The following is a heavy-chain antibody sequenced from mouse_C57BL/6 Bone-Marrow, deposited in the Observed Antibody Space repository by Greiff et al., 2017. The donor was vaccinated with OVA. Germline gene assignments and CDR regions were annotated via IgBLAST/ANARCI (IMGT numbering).Heavy chain of an antibody. J-gene: IGHJ2*01. V-gene: IGHV1-9*01. CDR3: AKGDLTWDLDY. D-gene: IGHD4-1*01. Sequence: QVQLQQSGAELMKPGASVKLSCEATGYTFTGYWLEWVKQRPGHGLEWIGEILPGSGSTNYNEKFKGKATFTADTSSNTAYMQLSSLTTEDTAIYYCAKGDLTWDLDYWGQGTTLTVSS. CDR1: GYTFTGYW. CDR2: ILPGSGST.